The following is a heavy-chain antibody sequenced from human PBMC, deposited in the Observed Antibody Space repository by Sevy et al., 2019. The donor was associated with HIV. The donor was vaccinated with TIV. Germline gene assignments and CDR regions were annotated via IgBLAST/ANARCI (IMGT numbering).Heavy chain of an antibody. CDR1: GSGSTFSSYW. D-gene: IGHD1-26*01. CDR3: ARVGRKVY. CDR2: IKQDGSES. J-gene: IGHJ4*02. V-gene: IGHV3-7*01. Sequence: GGSLRLSCTASGSGSTFSSYWMSWVRQAPEKGLEWVANIKQDGSESYYVASVKGRFTISRDNAENSLYLQRNSLRVDDTAVYYCARVGRKVYGGQGTLVTVSS.